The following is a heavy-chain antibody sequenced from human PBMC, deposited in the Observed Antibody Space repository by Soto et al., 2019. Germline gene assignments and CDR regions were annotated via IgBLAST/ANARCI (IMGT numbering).Heavy chain of an antibody. CDR3: AAPPRY. V-gene: IGHV4-59*01. CDR1: GGSISSYY. Sequence: QVQLQESGPGLVKPSATLSLNCTVSGGSISSYYWNWIRQPPGKGLEWISSIYNSGNTNYNPSLRSRVTISVDTYKNQFSLKLTSVTAADTAVYYCAAPPRYLCQGTLVTVSS. CDR2: IYNSGNT. D-gene: IGHD6-6*01. J-gene: IGHJ4*02.